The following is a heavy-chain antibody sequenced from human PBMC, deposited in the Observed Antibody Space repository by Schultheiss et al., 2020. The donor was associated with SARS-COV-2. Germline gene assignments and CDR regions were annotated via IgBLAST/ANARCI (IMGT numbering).Heavy chain of an antibody. CDR1: GGSFSGYY. CDR2: IYYSGST. Sequence: SETLSLTCAVYGGSFSGYYWSWIRQPPGKGLEWIGYIYYSGSTNYNPSLKSRVTISVDKSKNQFSLKLSSVTAADTAVYYCARVPIFGVVTSSMDVWGKGTTVTVSS. CDR3: ARVPIFGVVTSSMDV. V-gene: IGHV4-59*12. D-gene: IGHD3-3*01. J-gene: IGHJ6*04.